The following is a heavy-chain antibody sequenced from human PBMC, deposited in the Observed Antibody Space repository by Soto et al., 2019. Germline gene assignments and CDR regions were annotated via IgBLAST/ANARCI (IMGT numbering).Heavy chain of an antibody. CDR2: IYSSGST. J-gene: IGHJ5*02. CDR1: GDSISGFH. Sequence: SXTLSLPCTVSGDSISGFHLHWIRQPPGKGLQWIGYIYSSGSTMYNPSLKSRVTMSVDTSQNQFSLKLNSVTAADTAVYYCARDLGGYYWFDPWGQGTLVTSPQ. V-gene: IGHV4-59*01. D-gene: IGHD5-12*01. CDR3: ARDLGGYYWFDP.